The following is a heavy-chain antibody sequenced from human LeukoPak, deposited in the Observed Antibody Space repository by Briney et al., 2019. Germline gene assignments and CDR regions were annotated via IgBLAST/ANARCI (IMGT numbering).Heavy chain of an antibody. CDR2: IYYSVST. V-gene: IGHV4-39*01. CDR3: ARINMVRETLGPHLDV. CDR1: GGSISSKRYY. Sequence: SETLSLTCTVSGGSISSKRYYRGWIRQPPGKGLEWIGIIYYSVSTYYNPSLKSRVTISVDTSKNQFSLKLSSVTAADTAVYYCARINMVRETLGPHLDVWGKGTTVTISS. J-gene: IGHJ6*04. D-gene: IGHD3-10*01.